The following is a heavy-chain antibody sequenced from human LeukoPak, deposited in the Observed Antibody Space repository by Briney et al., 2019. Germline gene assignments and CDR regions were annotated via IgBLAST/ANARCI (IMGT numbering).Heavy chain of an antibody. J-gene: IGHJ3*02. CDR3: AREEMGYYDSSGYYPDAFDI. V-gene: IGHV4-59*01. CDR2: IYYSGST. D-gene: IGHD3-22*01. Sequence: PSETLSLTCTASGGSISSYYWSWIRQPPGKGLEWIGDIYYSGSTNYNPSLKSRVTISVDTSKNQFSLKLSSVTAADTAVYYCAREEMGYYDSSGYYPDAFDIWGQGTMVTVSS. CDR1: GGSISSYY.